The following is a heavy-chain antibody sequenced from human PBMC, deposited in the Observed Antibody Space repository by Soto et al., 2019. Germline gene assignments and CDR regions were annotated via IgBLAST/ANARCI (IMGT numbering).Heavy chain of an antibody. V-gene: IGHV4-30-2*01. CDR2: IYHSGST. D-gene: IGHD3-10*01. CDR3: ARSVLLWFGELFGAFDI. J-gene: IGHJ3*02. Sequence: QLQLQESGSGLVKPSQTLSLTCAVSGGSISSGGYSWSWIRQPPGKGLEWIGYIYHSGSTYYNPSLKSRVTISVDRSKNQFSLMLSSVTAADTAVYYCARSVLLWFGELFGAFDIWGQGTMVTVSS. CDR1: GGSISSGGYS.